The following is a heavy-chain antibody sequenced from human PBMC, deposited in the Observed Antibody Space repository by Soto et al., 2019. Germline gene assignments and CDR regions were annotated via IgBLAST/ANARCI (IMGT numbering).Heavy chain of an antibody. D-gene: IGHD3-16*02. Sequence: GESLKISCKGSGYSFTSYWIGWVRQMPGKGLEWMGIIYPGDSDTRYSPSFQGQVTISADKSISTAYLQWSSRKASDTAMYYCARQVITFGGVIVRMDVWGQGTTVTVSS. CDR1: GYSFTSYW. CDR2: IYPGDSDT. J-gene: IGHJ6*02. CDR3: ARQVITFGGVIVRMDV. V-gene: IGHV5-51*01.